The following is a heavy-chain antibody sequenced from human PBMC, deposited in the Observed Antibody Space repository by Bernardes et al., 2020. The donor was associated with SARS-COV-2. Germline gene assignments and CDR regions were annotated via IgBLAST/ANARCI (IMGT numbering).Heavy chain of an antibody. D-gene: IGHD4-4*01. J-gene: IGHJ6*02. V-gene: IGHV3-23*01. Sequence: GGSLRLSCAASGFTFSSYAMSWVRQAPGKGLEWASAISVSGSSTYYADSVKGRFTISRDNSKNTLYLQMNSLRAEDTAVYYCAKDYSPIYYYYGLDVWGHGTTVTVSS. CDR3: AKDYSPIYYYYGLDV. CDR2: ISVSGSST. CDR1: GFTFSSYA.